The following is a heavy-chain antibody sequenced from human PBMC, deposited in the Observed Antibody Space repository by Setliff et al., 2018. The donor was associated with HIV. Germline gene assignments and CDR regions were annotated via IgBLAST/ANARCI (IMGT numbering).Heavy chain of an antibody. CDR2: IQYDGNNK. CDR3: AKDHSGGWSTSRA. J-gene: IGHJ5*02. CDR1: GFTFGDYW. Sequence: GESLKISCAASGFTFGDYWMNWVRQAPGKGPEWVTFIQYDGNNKRYAESVKGRFTISRDNSKNTLYLQMNSLRAEDTAVYYCAKDHSGGWSTSRAWGQGTLVTVSS. D-gene: IGHD6-19*01. V-gene: IGHV3-30*02.